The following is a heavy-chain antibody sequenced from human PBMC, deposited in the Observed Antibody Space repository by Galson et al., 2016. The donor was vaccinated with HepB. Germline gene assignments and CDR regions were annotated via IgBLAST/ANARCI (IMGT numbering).Heavy chain of an antibody. D-gene: IGHD3-10*01. V-gene: IGHV2-5*01. CDR2: IYWNDDK. Sequence: PALVKPTQTLTLTCTFSGFSLSTNEVGVGWIRQPPGKALEWLALIYWNDDKRFSPSLKSRLSITKDASKNQVVLTMTNMDPADTATYYCAHRYTMEGPVRTFDSGGQGTLVTVSS. J-gene: IGHJ4*02. CDR3: AHRYTMEGPVRTFDS. CDR1: GFSLSTNEVG.